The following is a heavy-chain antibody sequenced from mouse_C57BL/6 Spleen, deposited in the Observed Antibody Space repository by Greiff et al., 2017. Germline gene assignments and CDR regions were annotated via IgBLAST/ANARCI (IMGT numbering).Heavy chain of an antibody. Sequence: VQLQQPGAELVMPGASVKLSCKASGYTFTSYWMHWVKQRPGQGLEWIGEIDPSDSYTNYNQKFKGKSTLTVDKSSSTAYMQLSSLTSEDSAVYYFARGGTVVATRGNAMDYWGQGTSVTVSS. V-gene: IGHV1-69*01. CDR3: ARGGTVVATRGNAMDY. J-gene: IGHJ4*01. CDR2: IDPSDSYT. CDR1: GYTFTSYW. D-gene: IGHD1-1*01.